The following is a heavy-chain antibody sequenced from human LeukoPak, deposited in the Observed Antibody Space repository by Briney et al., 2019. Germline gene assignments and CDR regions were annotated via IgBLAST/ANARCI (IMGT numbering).Heavy chain of an antibody. J-gene: IGHJ4*02. CDR3: AASQVGGYSYGSYFDY. CDR1: RGSISSYY. CDR2: IYTSGST. V-gene: IGHV4-4*07. D-gene: IGHD5-18*01. Sequence: PSETLSLTCTVSRGSISSYYWSWIRQPAGKGLEWIGRIYTSGSTNYNPSLKSRVTMSVDTSKNQFSLKLSSVTAADTAVYYCAASQVGGYSYGSYFDYWGQGTLVTVSS.